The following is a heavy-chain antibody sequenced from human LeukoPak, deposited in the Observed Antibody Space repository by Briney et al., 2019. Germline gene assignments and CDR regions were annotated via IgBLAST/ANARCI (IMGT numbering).Heavy chain of an antibody. CDR3: ARITFVVEGYGMDV. D-gene: IGHD2-21*01. J-gene: IGHJ6*02. Sequence: PGGSLRLSCAASGFTFSSYSMNWVRQAPGKGLEWVSYISSSSSTIYYADSAKGRFTISRDNAKNSLYLQMNSLRAEDTAVYYCARITFVVEGYGMDVWGQGTTVTVSS. CDR1: GFTFSSYS. CDR2: ISSSSSTI. V-gene: IGHV3-48*01.